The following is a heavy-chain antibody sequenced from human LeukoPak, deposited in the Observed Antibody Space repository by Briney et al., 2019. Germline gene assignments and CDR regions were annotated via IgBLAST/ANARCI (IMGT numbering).Heavy chain of an antibody. Sequence: SETLSLTCGVSGSSISSGHYWGWIRQPPGKGLEWIGSIYQSGSTYYNPSLKSRVTVSLDTSKNQFSLRLSSVTAADTAVYYCASPGGAVAKEYFHHWGQGTLVRVSS. CDR3: ASPGGAVAKEYFHH. CDR2: IYQSGST. J-gene: IGHJ1*01. D-gene: IGHD6-19*01. CDR1: GSSISSGHY. V-gene: IGHV4-38-2*01.